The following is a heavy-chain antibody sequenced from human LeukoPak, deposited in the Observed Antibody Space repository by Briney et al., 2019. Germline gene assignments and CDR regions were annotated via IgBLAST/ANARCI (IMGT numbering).Heavy chain of an antibody. J-gene: IGHJ4*02. CDR1: GGSFSGYY. Sequence: TSETLSLTCAVYGGSFSGYYWSWIRQPPGKGLEWIGEINHSGSTNYNPSLKSRLTVSVDMSKNQFSLKLSSLTAADTAVYYCARDTGSYYFDYWGQGTLVTVSS. D-gene: IGHD1-26*01. CDR3: ARDTGSYYFDY. V-gene: IGHV4-34*01. CDR2: INHSGST.